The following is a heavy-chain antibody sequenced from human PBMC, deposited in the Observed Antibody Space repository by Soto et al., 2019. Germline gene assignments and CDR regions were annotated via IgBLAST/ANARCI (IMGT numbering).Heavy chain of an antibody. CDR3: ARPGIVQLFHYYYYVMDV. Sequence: LGESLKISCKGSGYSFTSYWISWVRQMPGKGLEWMGRIDPSDSYTNYSPSFQGHVTISADKSISTAYLQWSSLKASDTATYYCARPGIVQLFHYYYYVMDVWGQGTTV. CDR1: GYSFTSYW. D-gene: IGHD2-21*01. J-gene: IGHJ6*02. V-gene: IGHV5-10-1*01. CDR2: IDPSDSYT.